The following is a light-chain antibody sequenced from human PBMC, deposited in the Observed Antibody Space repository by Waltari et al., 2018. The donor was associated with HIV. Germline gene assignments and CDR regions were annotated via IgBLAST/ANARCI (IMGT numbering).Light chain of an antibody. Sequence: DIQMTQSPSSLSASLWDKVLITCRESQAISTYVNWYQQKPRRAPHLLIYAASTLQSGVPSRFSGDSSGTDFTLTINGLQPEDFATYYCQQSFNGVTFGPGTKVYV. J-gene: IGKJ3*01. CDR3: QQSFNGVT. V-gene: IGKV1-39*01. CDR2: AAS. CDR1: QAISTY.